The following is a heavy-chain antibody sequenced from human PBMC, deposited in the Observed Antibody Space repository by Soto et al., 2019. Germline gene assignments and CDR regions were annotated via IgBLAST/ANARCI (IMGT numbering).Heavy chain of an antibody. J-gene: IGHJ4*02. CDR1: GGTFSSYA. D-gene: IGHD5-18*01. V-gene: IGHV1-69*13. CDR2: IIPILGTA. Sequence: SVKVSCKASGGTFSSYAISWVRQAPGQGLEWMGGIIPILGTANYAQKFQGRVTITADESTSTAYMELSSLRSEDTAVYYCARGFTAMVTAPLAYWGQGTLVTVSS. CDR3: ARGFTAMVTAPLAY.